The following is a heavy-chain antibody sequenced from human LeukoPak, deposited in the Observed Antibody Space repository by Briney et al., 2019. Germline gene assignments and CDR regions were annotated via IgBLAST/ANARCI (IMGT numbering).Heavy chain of an antibody. CDR1: GDSFSSHY. D-gene: IGHD4-17*01. Sequence: SETLSLTCAVSGDSFSSHYWAWIRQSPGTGLEWIGYISHIGRTNYNPSLKSRVTISIDTAKNQFSLKQRSVTAADTAVYYCARDLVTVTKGFDIWGQGTMVSVSS. V-gene: IGHV4-59*11. J-gene: IGHJ3*02. CDR3: ARDLVTVTKGFDI. CDR2: ISHIGRT.